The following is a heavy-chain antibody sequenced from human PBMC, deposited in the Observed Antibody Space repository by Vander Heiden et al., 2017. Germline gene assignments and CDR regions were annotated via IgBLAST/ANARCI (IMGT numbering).Heavy chain of an antibody. J-gene: IGHJ4*02. CDR1: GFMFRNFA. V-gene: IGHV3-23*01. CDR3: AKDLDSSGYLGFDW. D-gene: IGHD3-22*01. Sequence: EVQLLESGGGLVQPGGSLRLSCVASGFMFRNFAMNWVRQAPGKGLEWVSGISSGGTTYSTDSVKGRFTISRDDSTNMLNLQMNSLRAEDTAVYYCAKDLDSSGYLGFDWWGQGTLVTVSS. CDR2: ISSGGTT.